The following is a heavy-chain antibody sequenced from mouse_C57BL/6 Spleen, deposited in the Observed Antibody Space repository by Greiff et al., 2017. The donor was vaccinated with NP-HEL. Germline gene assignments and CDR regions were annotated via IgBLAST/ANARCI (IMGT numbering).Heavy chain of an antibody. J-gene: IGHJ3*01. CDR3: ARAYYGSSYFFAY. V-gene: IGHV14-3*01. CDR1: GFNIKNTY. D-gene: IGHD1-1*01. Sequence: VQLKQSVAELVRPGASVKLSCTASGFNIKNTYMHWVKQRPEQGLEWIGRIDPANGNTKYAPKFQGKATITADTSSNTAYLQLSSLTSEDTAIYYCARAYYGSSYFFAYWGQGTLVTVSA. CDR2: IDPANGNT.